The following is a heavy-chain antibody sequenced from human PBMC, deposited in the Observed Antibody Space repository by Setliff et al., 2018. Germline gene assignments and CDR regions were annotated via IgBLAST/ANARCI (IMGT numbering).Heavy chain of an antibody. CDR2: INNYNFNT. CDR3: ERLVRYCSTTSCQRTSGDDF. V-gene: IGHV1-18*01. J-gene: IGHJ4*02. CDR1: GFTFTDYG. D-gene: IGHD2-2*01. Sequence: VASVKVSCKSSGFTFTDYGITWVRQVPGQGLEWMGWINNYNFNTQYAQKFQGRVTVTTDTSTTTAYMELRSLRSDDTAVYYCERLVRYCSTTSCQRTSGDDFWGLGTLVTVSS.